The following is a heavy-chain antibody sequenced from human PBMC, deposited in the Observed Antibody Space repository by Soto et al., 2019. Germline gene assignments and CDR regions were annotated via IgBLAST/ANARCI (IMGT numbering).Heavy chain of an antibody. CDR3: ARADIVVDSWFDP. CDR1: GYTFTSYA. D-gene: IGHD2-2*01. Sequence: ASVKVSCKASGYTFTSYAMHWVRQAPGQRLEWMGWINAGNGNTKYSQKFQGRVTITRDTSASTAYVELSSLRSEDTAVYYCARADIVVDSWFDPWGQGTLVTVSS. CDR2: INAGNGNT. J-gene: IGHJ5*02. V-gene: IGHV1-3*01.